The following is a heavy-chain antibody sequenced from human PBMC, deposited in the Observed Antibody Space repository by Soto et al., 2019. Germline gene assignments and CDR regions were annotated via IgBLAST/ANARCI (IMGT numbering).Heavy chain of an antibody. D-gene: IGHD3-22*01. CDR2: ISYNGDNK. V-gene: IGHV3-30-3*01. Sequence: GGSLRLSCVGSDFTFSSYAMRWVRQAPGKGLEWVAVISYNGDNKYYADSVKGRFTISRDNSKHTLYLQMNSLRAEDTAVYYCARDRDYFDIRYFDYWGQGTLVTVSS. CDR1: DFTFSSYA. J-gene: IGHJ4*02. CDR3: ARDRDYFDIRYFDY.